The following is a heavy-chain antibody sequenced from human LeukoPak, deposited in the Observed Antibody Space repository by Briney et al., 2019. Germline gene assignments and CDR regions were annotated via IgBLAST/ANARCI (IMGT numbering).Heavy chain of an antibody. CDR1: GFTFSGYA. J-gene: IGHJ4*02. D-gene: IGHD7-27*01. CDR2: ISGSGGSA. CDR3: AKETSNWGSRLFDY. Sequence: GGSLRLSCTASGFTFSGYATSWVRQAPGKGLEWVSAISGSGGSAYFADSVKGRFTISRDKSKNTLYLQMNSLRAEDTAAYYCAKETSNWGSRLFDYWGQGTLVTVSS. V-gene: IGHV3-23*01.